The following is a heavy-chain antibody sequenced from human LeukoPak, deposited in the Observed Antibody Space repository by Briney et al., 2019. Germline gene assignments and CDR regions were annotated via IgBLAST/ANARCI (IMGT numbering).Heavy chain of an antibody. J-gene: IGHJ4*02. Sequence: GGSLRLSCAASGFTLSSYGMSWVRQAPGKGLEWVSGINWNGGSTGYADSVKGRFTISRDNAKNSLYLQMNSLRAEDTAFYYCARNFGGGDRSGPFYWGQGTLVTVSS. CDR3: ARNFGGGDRSGPFY. CDR1: GFTLSSYG. CDR2: INWNGGST. D-gene: IGHD3-22*01. V-gene: IGHV3-20*04.